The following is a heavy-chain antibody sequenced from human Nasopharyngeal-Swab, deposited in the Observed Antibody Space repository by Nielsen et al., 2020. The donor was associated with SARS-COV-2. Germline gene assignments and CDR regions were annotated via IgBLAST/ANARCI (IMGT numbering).Heavy chain of an antibody. Sequence: GASLQISCAASGFTFSSYAMSWVRQAPGKGLEWVSAISGSGGSTYYADSVKGRFTISRDNSKNTLYLQMNSLRAEDTAVYYCAKDLRVTTSAFDIWGQGTMVT. CDR1: GFTFSSYA. D-gene: IGHD4-17*01. V-gene: IGHV3-23*01. CDR2: ISGSGGST. J-gene: IGHJ3*02. CDR3: AKDLRVTTSAFDI.